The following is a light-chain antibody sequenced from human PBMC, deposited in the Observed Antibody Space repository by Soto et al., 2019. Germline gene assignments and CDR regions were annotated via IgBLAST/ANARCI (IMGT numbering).Light chain of an antibody. V-gene: IGKV3-15*01. CDR2: GAS. Sequence: EIVMTQSPGTLSLAPGERASLSCRARQSVRSNLSWYQQKPGLAPRLLINGASTRATAIPARFSGSGSGTEFTLTISSLQSEDFAVYYCQQYNNWPITFGQGTRLEIK. J-gene: IGKJ5*01. CDR3: QQYNNWPIT. CDR1: QSVRSN.